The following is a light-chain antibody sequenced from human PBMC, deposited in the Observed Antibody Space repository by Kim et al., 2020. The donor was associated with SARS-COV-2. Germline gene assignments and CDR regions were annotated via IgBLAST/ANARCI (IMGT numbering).Light chain of an antibody. Sequence: DIGKTQSPDSLDVSLGERATINCKSSQSLLYRSNNQNYLAWYQQKPGQPPKLLIYWASTREYGVPDRFSGSGSGTDFTLTINSLQAEDVAVYYCQQYYSSPYTFGQGTKLEI. J-gene: IGKJ2*01. V-gene: IGKV4-1*01. CDR2: WAS. CDR1: QSLLYRSNNQNY. CDR3: QQYYSSPYT.